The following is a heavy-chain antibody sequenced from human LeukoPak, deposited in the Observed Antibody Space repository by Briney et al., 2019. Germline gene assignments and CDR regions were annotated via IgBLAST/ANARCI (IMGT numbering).Heavy chain of an antibody. CDR1: GYTFTSYD. J-gene: IGHJ6*02. CDR3: ARVEQQWLVINYYYGMDV. CDR2: MNPNSGNT. V-gene: IGHV1-8*01. Sequence: ASVKVSCKASGYTFTSYDINWVRQATGQGLEWMGWMNPNSGNTGYAQKFQGRVTMTRNTSISTAYMELSSLRSEDTAVYYCARVEQQWLVINYYYGMDVWGQGTTVTVSS. D-gene: IGHD6-19*01.